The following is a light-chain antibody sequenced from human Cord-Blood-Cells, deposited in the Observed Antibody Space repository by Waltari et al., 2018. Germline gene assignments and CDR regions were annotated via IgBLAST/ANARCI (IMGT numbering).Light chain of an antibody. J-gene: IGLJ3*02. CDR1: RSDDGAYNY. Sequence: QSALTQPASVSGSPGQSITISCTGTRSDDGAYNYVSWYQQHPGKAPKLMIYDVSNLPSGVSNRFSGSKSGNTASLTISGLQAEDEADYYCSSYTSSSTWVFGGGTKLTVL. V-gene: IGLV2-14*01. CDR2: DVS. CDR3: SSYTSSSTWV.